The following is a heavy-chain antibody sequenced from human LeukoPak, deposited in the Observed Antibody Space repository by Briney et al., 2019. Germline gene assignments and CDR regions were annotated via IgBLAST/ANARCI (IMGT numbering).Heavy chain of an antibody. V-gene: IGHV1-18*01. D-gene: IGHD5-12*01. Sequence: ASVKVSCMASGYTFTSYGISWVRQAPGQGLEWMGWISAYNGNTNYAQKLQGRVTMTTDTSTSTAYMELRSLRSDVTAVYYCAREGGYDPSPPYYYYYGMDVWGQGTTVTVSS. CDR2: ISAYNGNT. CDR1: GYTFTSYG. J-gene: IGHJ6*02. CDR3: AREGGYDPSPPYYYYYGMDV.